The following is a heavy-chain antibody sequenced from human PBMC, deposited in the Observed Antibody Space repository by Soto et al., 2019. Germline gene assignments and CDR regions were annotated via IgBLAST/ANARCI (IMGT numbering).Heavy chain of an antibody. D-gene: IGHD5-18*01. CDR2: IKSKTDGGTT. Sequence: EVQLVESGGSLVKPGGSLRLSCAASGFTVSNAWMSWVRQAPGKGLEWVGRIKSKTDGGTTEYDAPVKGRFTISRDDSKNTLYLQMNSLKTEDTAVYYCTRYSYGASEYWGQGTLVTVSS. V-gene: IGHV3-15*01. CDR3: TRYSYGASEY. J-gene: IGHJ4*02. CDR1: GFTVSNAW.